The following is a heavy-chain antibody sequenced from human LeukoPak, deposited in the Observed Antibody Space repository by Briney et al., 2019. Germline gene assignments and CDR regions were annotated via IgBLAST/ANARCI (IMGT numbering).Heavy chain of an antibody. CDR2: ISGSGGST. Sequence: PGGSLRLSCAASGFAFSNYAMSWVRQAPGKGLEWVSAISGSGGSTYYADSVKGRFTFSRDNSKNTLYLQMNSLRAEDTAVYYCAKGSSSWFYMDVWGKGTTVTVSS. CDR3: AKGSSSWFYMDV. V-gene: IGHV3-23*01. D-gene: IGHD6-13*01. J-gene: IGHJ6*03. CDR1: GFAFSNYA.